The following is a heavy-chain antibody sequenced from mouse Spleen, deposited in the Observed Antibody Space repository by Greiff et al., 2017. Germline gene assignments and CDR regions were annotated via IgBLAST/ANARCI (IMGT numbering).Heavy chain of an antibody. CDR1: GYTFTSYW. V-gene: IGHV1-64*01. D-gene: IGHD1-1*01. CDR3: ARENYVSYYFDY. CDR2: IHPNSGST. Sequence: QVQLQQPGAELVKPGASVKLSCKASGYTFTSYWMHWVKQRPGQGLEWIGMIHPNSGSTNYNEKFKSKATLTVDKSSSTAYMQLSSLTSEYSAVYYCARENYVSYYFDYWGQGTTLTVSS. J-gene: IGHJ2*01.